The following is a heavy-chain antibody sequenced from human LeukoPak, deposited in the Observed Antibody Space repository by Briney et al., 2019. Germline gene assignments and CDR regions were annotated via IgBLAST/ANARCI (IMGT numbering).Heavy chain of an antibody. J-gene: IGHJ4*02. Sequence: SETLSLTCTVSGVSITSSPYYWGWIRQPPGKGPEWIGSIHYGANTYRNPSLKSRVTISMDTSKNHFSLSLSSVTAADTAVYYCARNDAKMVTVDYWGQGTLVTVSS. V-gene: IGHV4-39*02. CDR2: IHYGANT. CDR1: GVSITSSPYY. D-gene: IGHD2-21*02. CDR3: ARNDAKMVTVDY.